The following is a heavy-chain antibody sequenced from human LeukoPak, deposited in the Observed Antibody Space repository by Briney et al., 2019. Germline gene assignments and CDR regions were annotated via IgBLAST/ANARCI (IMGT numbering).Heavy chain of an antibody. CDR2: AYYTGST. CDR3: ARGGYGLDY. Sequence: PSETLSLTCIVSGESISGFYWNWIRQPPGKGLEWIGYAYYTGSTNYNPSLKSRVTISIDTSKNQFSLKLSSVTAADTAVYYCARGGYGLDYWGQGALVTVSS. J-gene: IGHJ4*02. V-gene: IGHV4-59*12. CDR1: GESISGFY. D-gene: IGHD5-18*01.